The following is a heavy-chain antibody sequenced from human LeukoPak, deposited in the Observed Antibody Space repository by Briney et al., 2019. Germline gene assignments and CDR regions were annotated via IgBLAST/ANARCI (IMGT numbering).Heavy chain of an antibody. D-gene: IGHD6-25*01. J-gene: IGHJ4*02. CDR1: GGTFDNYA. CDR3: ASAYSSDRGEWAD. CDR2: IIPIFGTA. Sequence: SVKVSCKASGGTFDNYAVSWVRQAPGQGLEWMGGIIPIFGTANYAQKFQGRVTITTDESTSTAYMELSSLRSEDTAVYYCASAYSSDRGEWADWGQGTVVTVSS. V-gene: IGHV1-69*05.